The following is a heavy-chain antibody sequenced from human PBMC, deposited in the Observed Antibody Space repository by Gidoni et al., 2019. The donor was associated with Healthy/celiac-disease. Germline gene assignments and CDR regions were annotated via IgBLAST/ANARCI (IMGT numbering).Heavy chain of an antibody. J-gene: IGHJ4*02. V-gene: IGHV3-23*01. D-gene: IGHD6-19*01. Sequence: EVKLLEAGGGLVQHGGSLRLSCAACGCTCSSYAMSWVRQAPGKGLEWVSAISGSGGSTYYADSVKGRFTISRDNSKNTLYLQMNSLRAEDTAVYYCAKEALAVAGRFSWGQGTLVTVSS. CDR1: GCTCSSYA. CDR2: ISGSGGST. CDR3: AKEALAVAGRFS.